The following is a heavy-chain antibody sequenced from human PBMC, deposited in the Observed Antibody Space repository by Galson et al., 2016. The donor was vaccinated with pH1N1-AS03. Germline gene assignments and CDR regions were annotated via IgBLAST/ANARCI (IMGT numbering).Heavy chain of an antibody. J-gene: IGHJ4*02. Sequence: SLRLSCAASGFTFRSYAMHWVRQAPGKGLEWVALISHDDGNTKYGDSLKGRFTVTRDNSKNTTFLQMNSLGGEDTAVCYCARVSDLEGGPQAAVFDYWGQGSLVTVSS. CDR1: GFTFRSYA. CDR2: ISHDDGNT. CDR3: ARVSDLEGGPQAAVFDY. D-gene: IGHD3-16*01. V-gene: IGHV3-30*01.